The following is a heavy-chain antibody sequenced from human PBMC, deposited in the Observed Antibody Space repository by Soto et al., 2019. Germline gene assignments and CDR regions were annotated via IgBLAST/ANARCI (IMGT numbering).Heavy chain of an antibody. CDR1: GGSIRSYY. CDR2: IYYSGST. Sequence: SETLSLTCTVSGGSIRSYYWSWIRQPPGKGLEWIGYIYYSGSTNYNPSLKSRVTISVDTSKNQFSLKLSSVTAADTAVYYCARLWAVDYWGQGTLVTVSS. D-gene: IGHD3-16*01. CDR3: ARLWAVDY. J-gene: IGHJ4*02. V-gene: IGHV4-59*08.